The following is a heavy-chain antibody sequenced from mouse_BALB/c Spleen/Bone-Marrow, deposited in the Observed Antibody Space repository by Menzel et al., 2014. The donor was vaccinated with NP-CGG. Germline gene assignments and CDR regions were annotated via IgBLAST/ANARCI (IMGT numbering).Heavy chain of an antibody. CDR1: GFTFSSYG. CDR2: ISSGGSST. CDR3: TRRPLQANSYSDC. V-gene: IGHV5-6*02. D-gene: IGHD3-2*02. Sequence: EVMLVESGGDLVKPGGSLKLSCVASGFTFSSYGMSWVRQTPDKRLEWVATISSGGSSTYYPASVKGRFTISRDNAKSTLYLQMSSLNSEDTAMYYCTRRPLQANSYSDCWGQGTTLTVSS. J-gene: IGHJ2*01.